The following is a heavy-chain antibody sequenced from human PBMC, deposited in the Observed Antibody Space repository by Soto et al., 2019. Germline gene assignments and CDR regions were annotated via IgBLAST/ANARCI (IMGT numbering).Heavy chain of an antibody. CDR1: GYTFTSYA. V-gene: IGHV1-3*01. CDR3: ARDGVWFGELSRWFDP. J-gene: IGHJ5*02. D-gene: IGHD3-10*01. CDR2: INAGNGNT. Sequence: ASVKVSCKASGYTFTSYAMHWVRQAPGQRLEWMGWINAGNGNTKYSQKFQGRVTITRDTSASTAYMELSSLRSEDTAVYYCARDGVWFGELSRWFDPRGQGTLVTVSS.